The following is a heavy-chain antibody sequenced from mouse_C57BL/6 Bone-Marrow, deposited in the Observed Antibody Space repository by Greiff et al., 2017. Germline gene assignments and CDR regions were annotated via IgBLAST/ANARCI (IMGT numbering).Heavy chain of an antibody. CDR2: ISYDGSN. D-gene: IGHD4-1*01. J-gene: IGHJ2*01. CDR3: ARVKLGPFDY. V-gene: IGHV3-6*01. CDR1: GYSITSGYY. Sequence: EVKVEESGPGLVKPSQSLSLTCSVTGYSITSGYYWNWIRQFPGNKLEWMGYISYDGSNNYNPSLKKRISITRDTSKNQFFLKLNSVTTEDTATYYCARVKLGPFDYWGQGTTLTVSS.